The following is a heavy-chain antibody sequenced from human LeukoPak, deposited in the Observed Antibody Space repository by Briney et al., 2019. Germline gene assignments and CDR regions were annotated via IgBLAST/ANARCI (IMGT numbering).Heavy chain of an antibody. Sequence: TGGSLRLSCAASGFTVSSNYMSWVRQAPGKGLEWVSVIYSGGSTFYADSVRGRFTISRDNSKNTLYLQMNSPRAEDMAVYYCARDVSGSSSWSDFDYWGQGTLVTVSS. CDR3: ARDVSGSSSWSDFDY. CDR1: GFTVSSNY. D-gene: IGHD6-13*01. CDR2: IYSGGST. J-gene: IGHJ4*02. V-gene: IGHV3-66*01.